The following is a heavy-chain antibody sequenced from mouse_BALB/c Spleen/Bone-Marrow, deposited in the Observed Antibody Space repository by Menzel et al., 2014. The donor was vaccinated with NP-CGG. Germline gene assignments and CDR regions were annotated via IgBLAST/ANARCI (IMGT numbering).Heavy chain of an antibody. CDR2: INSNGGST. J-gene: IGHJ2*01. V-gene: IGHV5-6-3*01. CDR1: GFTFSSYG. CDR3: ARENYRSHYFFDY. Sequence: EVQVVESGGGLVQPGGSLKLSCAASGFTFSSYGMSWVRQTPDKRLELVATINSNGGSTYYPDSVKGRFTISRDNTKNTLCLQMSSLKSEDTAMYYCARENYRSHYFFDYWGQGTTLTVSS. D-gene: IGHD2-14*01.